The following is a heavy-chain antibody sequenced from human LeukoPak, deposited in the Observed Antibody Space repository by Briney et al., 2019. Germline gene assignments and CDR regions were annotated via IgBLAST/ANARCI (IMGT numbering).Heavy chain of an antibody. J-gene: IGHJ4*02. Sequence: GGSLRLSCAASGFTFTTYAMSWVRQAPGKGLEWVSLISGSGGGTYYADSVKGRFTISRDNSKNTLYLEMNSLRAEDTAVYYCVAYYDSSGYYPKDYWGQGTLVTVSS. D-gene: IGHD3-22*01. CDR3: VAYYDSSGYYPKDY. CDR2: ISGSGGGT. CDR1: GFTFTTYA. V-gene: IGHV3-23*01.